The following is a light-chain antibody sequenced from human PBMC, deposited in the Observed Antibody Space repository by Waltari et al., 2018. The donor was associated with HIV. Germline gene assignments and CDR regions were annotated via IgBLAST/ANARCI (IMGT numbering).Light chain of an antibody. V-gene: IGLV2-14*01. CDR2: EVH. CDR3: TSYTSGSVL. Sequence: QSALTQPASVSGSPGQSITISCTGINVDVGACKFVSWYQHHPGKAPKLIIYEVHNRPSGVSDRFSGSKSGNSASLTISGLQTADEADYYCTSYTSGSVLFGGGTNLTVL. CDR1: NVDVGACKF. J-gene: IGLJ2*01.